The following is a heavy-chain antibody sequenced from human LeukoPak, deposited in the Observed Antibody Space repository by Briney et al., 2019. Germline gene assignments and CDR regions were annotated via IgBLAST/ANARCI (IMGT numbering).Heavy chain of an antibody. D-gene: IGHD1/OR15-1a*01. Sequence: GGSLRLSCAASGFTFSSYEMNWVRQAPGKGLEWVSYIGSSGSTIYYADSVKGRFTISRDNAKNSLYLQMNSLRAEDTAVYYCARDEQEDYYYYYGMDVWGQGTTVTVSS. V-gene: IGHV3-48*03. CDR3: ARDEQEDYYYYYGMDV. CDR2: IGSSGSTI. CDR1: GFTFSSYE. J-gene: IGHJ6*02.